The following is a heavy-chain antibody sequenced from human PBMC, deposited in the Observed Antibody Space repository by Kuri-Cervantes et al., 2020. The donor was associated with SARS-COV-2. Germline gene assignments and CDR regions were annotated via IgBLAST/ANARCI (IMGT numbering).Heavy chain of an antibody. CDR2: IYSGGST. D-gene: IGHD3-22*01. V-gene: IGHV3-66*01. CDR3: ARDSYYDSPGH. J-gene: IGHJ4*02. Sequence: GGSLRLSCAASGFTVSSNYMSWVRQAPGKGLEWVSVIYSGGSTYYADSVKGRFTISRDNAKNSLYLQMNSLRAEDTAVYYCARDSYYDSPGHWGQGTLVTVSS. CDR1: GFTVSSNY.